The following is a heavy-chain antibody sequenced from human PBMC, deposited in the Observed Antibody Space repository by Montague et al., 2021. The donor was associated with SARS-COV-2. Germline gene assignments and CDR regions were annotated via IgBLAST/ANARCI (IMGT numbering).Heavy chain of an antibody. V-gene: IGHV4-31*03. D-gene: IGHD4-23*01. Sequence: TLSLTCTVSGGSISSGGYYWSWIRQHPGRGLEWIGYIYYSGSTYYNPSLKSRVTISVDTSKNQFSLKLSSVTAADTAVYYCARAASSLTSLTTVVTTFDYWGQGTLVTVSS. CDR3: ARAASSLTSLTTVVTTFDY. CDR1: GGSISSGGYY. J-gene: IGHJ4*02. CDR2: IYYSGST.